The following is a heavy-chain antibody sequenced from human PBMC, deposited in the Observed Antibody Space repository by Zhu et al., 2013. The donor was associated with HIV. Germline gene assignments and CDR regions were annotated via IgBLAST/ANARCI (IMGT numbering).Heavy chain of an antibody. V-gene: IGHV1-24*01. D-gene: IGHD3-22*01. J-gene: IGHJ4*02. Sequence: QVQVVQSGAEVKKPGASVKVSCKVSGYTLTEVSIHWIRQAPGKGLAWMGGFDPEDGKTVYAQELQGRVTMTEDTSTDTAYMELSSLRSEDTAVYYCAREGNVPEGYYDSSGPFDYWGQGTLVTVSS. CDR3: AREGNVPEGYYDSSGPFDY. CDR1: GYTLTEVS. CDR2: FDPEDGKT.